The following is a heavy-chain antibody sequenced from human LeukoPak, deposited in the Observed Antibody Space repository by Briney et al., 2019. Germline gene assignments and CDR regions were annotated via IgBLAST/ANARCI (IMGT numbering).Heavy chain of an antibody. CDR1: GYY. J-gene: IGHJ4*02. Sequence: GYYWXWIRQPPGXGLEWIGEVNHSGSTNYNPSLKSRVTISVDTSKNQFSLKLSSVTAADTAVYYCARGESGYSSSWTTIFDYWGQGTLVTVSP. V-gene: IGHV4-34*01. CDR2: VNHSGST. CDR3: ARGESGYSSSWTTIFDY. D-gene: IGHD6-13*01.